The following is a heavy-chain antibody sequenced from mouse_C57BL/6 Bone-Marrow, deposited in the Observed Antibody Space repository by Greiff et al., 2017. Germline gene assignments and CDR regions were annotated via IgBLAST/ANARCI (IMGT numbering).Heavy chain of an antibody. CDR3: ASPRYGRGFAY. Sequence: QVQLKESGPGLVAPSQSLSITCTVSGFSLTSYGVDWVRQSPGKGLEWLGVIWGVGSTNYNSALKSRLSISKDNSNSQVFLKMSSLQTDDTAMYYCASPRYGRGFAYWGQGTLVTVSA. J-gene: IGHJ3*01. D-gene: IGHD1-1*01. CDR1: GFSLTSYG. V-gene: IGHV2-6*01. CDR2: IWGVGST.